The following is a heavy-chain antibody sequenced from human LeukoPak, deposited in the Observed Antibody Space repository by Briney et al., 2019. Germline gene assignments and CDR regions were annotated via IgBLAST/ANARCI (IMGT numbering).Heavy chain of an antibody. D-gene: IGHD6-19*01. CDR3: TANISVAGTPFDY. J-gene: IGHJ4*02. CDR2: IRSKANSYAT. Sequence: GGSLRLSCAASGLTFSGSAMHWVRQACGKGLEWVSRIRSKANSYATAYAASVKGRFTISRDDSKNTAYLQVNSLKTEHTAVYYCTANISVAGTPFDYWGQGTLVTVSS. CDR1: GLTFSGSA. V-gene: IGHV3-73*01.